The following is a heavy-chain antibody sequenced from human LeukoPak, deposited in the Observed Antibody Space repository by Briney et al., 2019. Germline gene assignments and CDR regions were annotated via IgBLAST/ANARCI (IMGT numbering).Heavy chain of an antibody. D-gene: IGHD2-2*01. J-gene: IGHJ4*02. Sequence: ASVKVSCKASGYTFTGFSIHWVRQAPGQGLEWMGWIKPNSGVTNYAQKFQGRVTMTRDTSITTAYMELSTLRSDDTAVYYCARVGVEGASCYDYWGQGTLVTVSS. V-gene: IGHV1-2*02. CDR3: ARVGVEGASCYDY. CDR1: GYTFTGFS. CDR2: IKPNSGVT.